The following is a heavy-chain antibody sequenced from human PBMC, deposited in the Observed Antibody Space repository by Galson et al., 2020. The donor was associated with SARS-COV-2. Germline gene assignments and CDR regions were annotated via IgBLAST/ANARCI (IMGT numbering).Heavy chain of an antibody. D-gene: IGHD2-15*01. CDR3: ARHVGYCSGGSCYSYYYYYMDV. CDR1: GGSISSSSYY. V-gene: IGHV4-39*01. Sequence: SETLSLTCTVSGGSISSSSYYWGWIRQPPGKGLEWIGSIYYSGSTYYNPSLKSRVTISVDTSKNQFSLKLSSVTAADTAVYYCARHVGYCSGGSCYSYYYYYMDVWGKGTTVTVSS. J-gene: IGHJ6*03. CDR2: IYYSGST.